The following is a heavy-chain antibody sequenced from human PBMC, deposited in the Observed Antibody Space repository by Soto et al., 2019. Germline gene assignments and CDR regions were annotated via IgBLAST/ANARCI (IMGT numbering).Heavy chain of an antibody. D-gene: IGHD2-2*01. Sequence: GVLRLSCAASGFTFSSYAMSWVRQAPGKGLEWVSAISGSGGSTYYADSVKGRFTISRDNSKNTLYLQMNSLRAEDTAVYYCAKDLSHQLAEDDAFDIWGQGTMVTVSS. CDR1: GFTFSSYA. J-gene: IGHJ3*02. V-gene: IGHV3-23*01. CDR2: ISGSGGST. CDR3: AKDLSHQLAEDDAFDI.